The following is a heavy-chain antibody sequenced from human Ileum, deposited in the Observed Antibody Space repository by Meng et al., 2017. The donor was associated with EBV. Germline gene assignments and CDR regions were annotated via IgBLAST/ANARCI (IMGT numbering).Heavy chain of an antibody. CDR1: GGTFSNYA. CDR3: ARYFSDGSGFYNVDY. J-gene: IGHJ4*02. Sequence: QGQWVQSGADVKNPGSSVKVSCKASGGTFSNYAISWVRQAPGQGLEWMGGIIPIFATPNYAQKFQDRITITADTSTTTAYMELSSLTSEDTAVYFCARYFSDGSGFYNVDYWGQGTLVTVSS. CDR2: IIPIFATP. D-gene: IGHD3-22*01. V-gene: IGHV1-69*06.